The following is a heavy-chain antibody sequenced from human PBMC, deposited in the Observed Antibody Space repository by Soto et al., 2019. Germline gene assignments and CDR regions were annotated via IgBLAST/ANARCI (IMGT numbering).Heavy chain of an antibody. J-gene: IGHJ4*01. V-gene: IGHV4-59*08. CDR3: ARHSSGWYLDR. CDR1: GGSISGYY. D-gene: IGHD6-19*01. CDR2: IYYTGSN. Sequence: QVQLQESGPGLVKPSETLSLTCTISGGSISGYYWTWVRQSPRKGLQWIGYIYYTGSNNYNYNPSLNSRVTMSVDTSKNQFSLKLSSVTAADTAIYYCARHSSGWYLDRWGHGTLVTVSS.